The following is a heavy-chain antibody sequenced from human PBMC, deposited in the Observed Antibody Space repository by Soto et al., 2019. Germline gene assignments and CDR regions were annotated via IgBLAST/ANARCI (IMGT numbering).Heavy chain of an antibody. Sequence: QLQLQESGPRLVKPAETLSLTCTVSGGSITSRGYYWGWIRQPPGKGLEWIGSISHGGRTDYNPSLTSRVTISGDTAKTQFSLNLSSVTATDTAVYYCARLAMKWLVGDLDLWGQGTLVTVSS. CDR3: ARLAMKWLVGDLDL. V-gene: IGHV4-39*01. CDR1: GGSITSRGYY. CDR2: ISHGGRT. J-gene: IGHJ5*02. D-gene: IGHD6-19*01.